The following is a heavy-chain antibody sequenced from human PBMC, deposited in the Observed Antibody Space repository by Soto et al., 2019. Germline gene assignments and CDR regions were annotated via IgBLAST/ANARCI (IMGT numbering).Heavy chain of an antibody. Sequence: QVQLVQSGAEVKKPGSSVKVSCKACGGTFSSYTISWVRQAPGQGLEWMGRIIPSLGIANYAQKFQGRVTITADKSTSTAYMDLSSLRSEDTAVYYCARGNDIFTGYLEVWGMDVWGQGTTVTVSS. D-gene: IGHD3-9*01. CDR3: ARGNDIFTGYLEVWGMDV. CDR2: IIPSLGIA. V-gene: IGHV1-69*02. CDR1: GGTFSSYT. J-gene: IGHJ6*02.